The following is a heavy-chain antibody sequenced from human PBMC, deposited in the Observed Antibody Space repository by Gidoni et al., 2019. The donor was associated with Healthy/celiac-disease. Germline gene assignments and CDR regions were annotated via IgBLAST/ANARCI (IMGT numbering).Heavy chain of an antibody. J-gene: IGHJ4*02. Sequence: EVQLVESGGGLIQPGGSLRLSCAASGFTVSSNDMSWVRKAPGKGLEWVSVIYSGGSTYYADSVKGRFTISRDKSKNTLYLQMNSLRAEDTAVYYCASNDCSSTSCYYDYWGQGTLVTVSS. D-gene: IGHD2-2*01. V-gene: IGHV3-53*01. CDR1: GFTVSSND. CDR3: ASNDCSSTSCYYDY. CDR2: IYSGGST.